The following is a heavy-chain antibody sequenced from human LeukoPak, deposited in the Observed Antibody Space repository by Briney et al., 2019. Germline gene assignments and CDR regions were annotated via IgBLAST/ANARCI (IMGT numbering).Heavy chain of an antibody. CDR2: IYHSGST. Sequence: SQTLSLTCAVSGGSISSGGYSWSWIRQPPGKGLEWIGYIYHSGSTYYNPPLKSRVTISVDRSKNQFSLKLSSVTAADTAVYYCVRANYYDSSGYSLHFDYWGQGTLVTVSS. CDR3: VRANYYDSSGYSLHFDY. J-gene: IGHJ4*02. CDR1: GGSISSGGYS. V-gene: IGHV4-30-2*01. D-gene: IGHD3-22*01.